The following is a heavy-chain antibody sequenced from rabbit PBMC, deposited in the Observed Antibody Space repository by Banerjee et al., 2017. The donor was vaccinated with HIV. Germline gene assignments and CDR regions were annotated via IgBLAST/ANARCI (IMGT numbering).Heavy chain of an antibody. V-gene: IGHV1S45*01. CDR2: ICTGSSDYT. CDR3: ARNAGYANSGDGYFKL. J-gene: IGHJ4*01. Sequence: QEQLEESGGDLVKPEGSLTLTCTASGFSLSSIYWNCWVRQAPGKGLEWIGCICTGSSDYTYYASWAKGRFTISKTSSTTVTLQMTSLTAADTATYFCARNAGYANSGDGYFKLWGPGTLVTVS. D-gene: IGHD6-1*01. CDR1: GFSLSSIYW.